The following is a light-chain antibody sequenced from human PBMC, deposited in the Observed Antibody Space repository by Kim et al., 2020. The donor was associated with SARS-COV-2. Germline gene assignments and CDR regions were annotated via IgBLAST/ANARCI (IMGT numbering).Light chain of an antibody. CDR1: CPNLATNL. CDR2: LDD. V-gene: IGLV1-44*01. J-gene: IGLJ3*02. Sequence: GRGGIIARAGACPNLATNLVSWYQQRPGTAPNLLMYLDDYRPAGVPDRFSGSQSGTSASLAISGLQSEAESDYYCAAWDDALNGPVFGGGTQLTVL. CDR3: AAWDDALNGPV.